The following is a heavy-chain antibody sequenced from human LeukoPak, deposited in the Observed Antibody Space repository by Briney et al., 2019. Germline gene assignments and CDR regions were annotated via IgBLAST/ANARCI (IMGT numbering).Heavy chain of an antibody. J-gene: IGHJ4*02. CDR1: GGSISSGSYY. V-gene: IGHV4-61*02. CDR3: ARTYYDRFSGYYVDRYDY. CDR2: FHTSGST. Sequence: SETLSLTCTVSGGSISSGSYYWNWIRQPAGKGLEWIGRFHTSGSTYYKSSLKSRVTLSVDTSQNQFSLNLSSVTAADTAVYYCARTYYDRFSGYYVDRYDYWGQGTLATVSS. D-gene: IGHD3-3*01.